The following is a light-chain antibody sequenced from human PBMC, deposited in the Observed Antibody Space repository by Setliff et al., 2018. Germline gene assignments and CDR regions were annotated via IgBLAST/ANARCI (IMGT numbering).Light chain of an antibody. CDR2: DVS. V-gene: IGLV2-14*01. J-gene: IGLJ1*01. CDR3: SSYISSSTFV. Sequence: QSVLPQPASVSGSPGQSITISCTGTSSDVGGYNYVSWYQQHPGKAPKLMIYDVSKRPSGVSNRFSGSKSGNTASLTISGLQAEDEADYYCSSYISSSTFVFGTGTKSPS. CDR1: SSDVGGYNY.